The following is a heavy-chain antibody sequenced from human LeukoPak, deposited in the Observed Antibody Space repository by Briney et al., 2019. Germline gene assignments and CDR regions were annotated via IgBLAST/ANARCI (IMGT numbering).Heavy chain of an antibody. V-gene: IGHV3-7*01. J-gene: IGHJ6*02. CDR2: INQGGSAT. Sequence: GGSLTLSCAASGFTLSNYWMNWLRQAPGKGLEWVASINQGGSATYYVDSVNGRFTISRDNAKNSLYLEMISLRVEDTAVYHCARKLRYFDWLLAQDGAYGMDVWGQGTTVTVSS. CDR3: ARKLRYFDWLLAQDGAYGMDV. CDR1: GFTLSNYW. D-gene: IGHD3-9*01.